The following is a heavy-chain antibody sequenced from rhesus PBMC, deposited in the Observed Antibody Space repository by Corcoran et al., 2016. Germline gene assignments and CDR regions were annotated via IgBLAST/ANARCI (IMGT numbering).Heavy chain of an antibody. CDR2: IYGRGGTT. V-gene: IGHV4-147*01. J-gene: IGHJ4*01. Sequence: QVQLQESGPGQVKSSETLSLTCTVPGGSISDRYYWGWIRQPPGKGLEWMGRIYGRGGTTTYNPSLKSRVTISSDTSKNQFSLKLSSVTAADTAVYYCARDGYYSGSYYAYWGQGVLVTVSS. D-gene: IGHD3-16*01. CDR1: GGSISDRYY. CDR3: ARDGYYSGSYYAY.